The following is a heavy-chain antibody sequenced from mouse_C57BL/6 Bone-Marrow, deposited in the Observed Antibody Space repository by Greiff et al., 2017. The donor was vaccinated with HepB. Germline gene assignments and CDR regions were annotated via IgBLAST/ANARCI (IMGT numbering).Heavy chain of an antibody. CDR2: IDPETGGT. Sequence: VQLQQSGAELVRPGASVTLSCKASGYTFTDYEMHWVKQTPVHGLEWIGAIDPETGGTAYNQKFKGKAILTADKSSSTAYMELRSLTSEDSAVYYCTRDDDYDVPLPFAYWGQGTLVTVSA. D-gene: IGHD2-4*01. V-gene: IGHV1-15*01. J-gene: IGHJ3*01. CDR3: TRDDDYDVPLPFAY. CDR1: GYTFTDYE.